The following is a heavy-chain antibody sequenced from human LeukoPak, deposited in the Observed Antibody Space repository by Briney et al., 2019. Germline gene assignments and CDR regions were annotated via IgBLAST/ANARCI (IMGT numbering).Heavy chain of an antibody. V-gene: IGHV1-69*05. CDR1: GGTFSSYA. CDR2: IIPIFGTA. CDR3: ARDKAPRAPDAFDI. J-gene: IGHJ3*02. Sequence: ASVKVSCKASGGTFSSYAISWVRQAPGQGLEWMGRIIPIFGTANYAQKFQGRVTITTDESTSTAYMELSSLRSGDTAVYYCARDKAPRAPDAFDIWGQGTMVTVSS.